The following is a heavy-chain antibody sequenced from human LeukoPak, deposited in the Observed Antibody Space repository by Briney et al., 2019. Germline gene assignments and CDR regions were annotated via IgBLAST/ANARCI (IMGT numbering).Heavy chain of an antibody. CDR1: GGSVTSTNW. CDR3: ARHSAFRGLDY. J-gene: IGHJ4*02. D-gene: IGHD2-21*01. Sequence: SGTLSLTCAVSGGSVTSTNWWTWVRQPPGKGLEWIGSIYYSGSTYYNPSLKSRVTISVDTSKNQFSLKLSSVTAADTAVYYCARHSAFRGLDYWGQGTLVTVSS. CDR2: IYYSGST. V-gene: IGHV4-4*02.